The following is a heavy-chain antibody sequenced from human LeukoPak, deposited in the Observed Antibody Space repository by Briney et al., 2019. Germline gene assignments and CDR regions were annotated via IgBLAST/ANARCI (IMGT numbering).Heavy chain of an antibody. CDR3: ARDKPRWLQRTKDWYFDL. D-gene: IGHD5-24*01. V-gene: IGHV4-59*01. CDR2: IYYSGST. Sequence: SETLSLTCTVSGGSISSYYWSWIRQPPGKGLEWIGYIYYSGSTNYNPSLKSRVTISVDTPKNQFSLKLSSVTAADTAVYYCARDKPRWLQRTKDWYFDLWGRGTLVTVSS. CDR1: GGSISSYY. J-gene: IGHJ2*01.